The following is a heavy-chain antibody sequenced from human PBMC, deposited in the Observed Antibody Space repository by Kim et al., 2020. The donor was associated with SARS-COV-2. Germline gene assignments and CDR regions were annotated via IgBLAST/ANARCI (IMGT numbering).Heavy chain of an antibody. V-gene: IGHV4-34*01. Sequence: SETLSLTCAVYGGSFSGYYWSWIRQPPGKGLEWIGEINHSGSTNYNPSLKSRVTISVDTSKNQFSLKLSSVTAADTAVYYCARGRTYYYDSSGYYRFDY. D-gene: IGHD3-22*01. CDR2: INHSGST. CDR3: ARGRTYYYDSSGYYRFDY. CDR1: GGSFSGYY. J-gene: IGHJ4*01.